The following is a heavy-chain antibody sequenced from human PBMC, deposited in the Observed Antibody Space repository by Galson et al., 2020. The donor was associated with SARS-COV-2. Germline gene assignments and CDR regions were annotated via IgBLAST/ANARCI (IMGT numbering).Heavy chain of an antibody. CDR3: ASWVHCSSTSCFRATAFDI. D-gene: IGHD2-2*01. J-gene: IGHJ3*02. Sequence: ASVTVSCKASRYTFTNYAMTRVRHAPGQGLEWMGWINTNTGNPTHAQGFTGPFVFSLDSSVSTAYLQISSLKAEDTAVYYCASWVHCSSTSCFRATAFDIWGQGTMVTVSS. CDR2: INTNTGNP. V-gene: IGHV7-4-1*02. CDR1: RYTFTNYA.